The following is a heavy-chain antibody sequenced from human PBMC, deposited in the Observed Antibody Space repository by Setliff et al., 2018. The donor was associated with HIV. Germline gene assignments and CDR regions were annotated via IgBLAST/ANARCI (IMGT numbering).Heavy chain of an antibody. D-gene: IGHD3-9*01. CDR2: IYHSGST. CDR3: AAPRGMSTILVY. CDR1: GYSISSGYY. Sequence: SETLSLTCTVSGYSISSGYYWGWIRQPPGKGLEWIGSIYHSGSTYYNPSLKSRVTISVDTSKNQFSLKLTSVTAADTATYYCAAPRGMSTILVYWGQGSLVTVSS. V-gene: IGHV4-38-2*02. J-gene: IGHJ4*02.